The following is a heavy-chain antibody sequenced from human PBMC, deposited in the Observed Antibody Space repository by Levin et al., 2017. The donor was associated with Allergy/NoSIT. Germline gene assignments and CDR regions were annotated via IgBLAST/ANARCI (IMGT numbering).Heavy chain of an antibody. CDR3: AKVGSSWYQLGYFDH. V-gene: IGHV1-2*02. J-gene: IGHJ4*02. CDR2: INPDSGGT. CDR1: GYAFTGYY. D-gene: IGHD6-13*01. Sequence: ASVKVSCKASGYAFTGYYIHWVRQAPGQGLEWMGWINPDSGGTNYAQKFQGRVTMTRDTSISTAYMELTRLRSDDTAVYYCAKVGSSWYQLGYFDHWGQGTLVTVSS.